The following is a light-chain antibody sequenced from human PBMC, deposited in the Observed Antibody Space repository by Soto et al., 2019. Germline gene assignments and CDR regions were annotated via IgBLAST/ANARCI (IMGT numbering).Light chain of an antibody. CDR2: DVS. CDR1: SSDVGDYNY. Sequence: QSALTQPRSVSGSPGQSVTISCTGTSSDVGDYNYVSWYEQRPGKAPKVMIYDVSRRPSGVPDRFSGSKSGNTASLTISGVQSEDEADYYCGSYAGSYTWVFGGGTKVTV. CDR3: GSYAGSYTWV. V-gene: IGLV2-11*01. J-gene: IGLJ3*02.